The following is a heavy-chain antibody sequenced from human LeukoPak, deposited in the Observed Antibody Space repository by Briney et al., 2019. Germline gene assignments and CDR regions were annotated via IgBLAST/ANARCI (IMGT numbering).Heavy chain of an antibody. V-gene: IGHV3-11*04. CDR1: GFTFSDYY. J-gene: IGHJ4*02. CDR3: ATTRYSSASYSVY. Sequence: GGSLRLSCAASGFTFSDYYTSWIRQAPGKGLEWVSYSSSGGSAVYYADSVKGRFTISRDNAKNSVYLQMNSLRAEDTAVYYCATTRYSSASYSVYWGQGTLVTVSS. CDR2: SSSGGSAV. D-gene: IGHD6-19*01.